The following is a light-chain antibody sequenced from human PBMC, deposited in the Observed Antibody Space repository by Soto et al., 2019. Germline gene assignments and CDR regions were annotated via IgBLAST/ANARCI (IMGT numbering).Light chain of an antibody. CDR2: GAS. CDR3: QQYGNVPRT. V-gene: IGKV3-20*01. J-gene: IGKJ1*01. Sequence: EIVLTQSPGTLSLSPGERATLSCRASQTINRSFLAWYQHKSGQAPRLLIYGASSRATGIPDRFSGSGSGTDFILSISILEPEDFAVYYCQQYGNVPRTFGQGTKVEIK. CDR1: QTINRSF.